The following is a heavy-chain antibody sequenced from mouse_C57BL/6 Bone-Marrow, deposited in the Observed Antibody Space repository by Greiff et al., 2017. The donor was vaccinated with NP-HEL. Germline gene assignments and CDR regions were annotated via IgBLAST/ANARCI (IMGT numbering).Heavy chain of an antibody. CDR2: IHPNSGST. V-gene: IGHV1-64*01. CDR1: GYTFTSYW. J-gene: IGHJ2*01. CDR3: ARVRGYFDY. Sequence: VQLQQPGAELVKPGASVKLSCKASGYTFTSYWMHWVKQRPGQGLEWIGMIHPNSGSTNYNEKFKSKATLPLDKASSTAYMQLSSLTSEDSAVYYCARVRGYFDYWGQGTTLTVSS.